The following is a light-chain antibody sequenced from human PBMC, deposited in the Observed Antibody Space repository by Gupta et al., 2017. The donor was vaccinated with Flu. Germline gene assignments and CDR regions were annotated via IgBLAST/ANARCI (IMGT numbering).Light chain of an antibody. V-gene: IGLV1-51*02. CDR2: ETD. CDR3: GTWDNSLRAWV. Sequence: SSSNIEKNYVSWYQQFPGTAPKLLIYETDKRPSGIPDRFSGSKSDSSATLDIIGLQTGDEADFYCGTWDNSLRAWVFRGGTTLTVL. J-gene: IGLJ3*02. CDR1: SSNIEKNY.